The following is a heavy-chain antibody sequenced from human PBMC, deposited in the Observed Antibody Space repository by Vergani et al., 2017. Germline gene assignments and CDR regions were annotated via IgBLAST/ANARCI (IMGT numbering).Heavy chain of an antibody. D-gene: IGHD4/OR15-4a*01. J-gene: IGHJ4*02. CDR1: GFTFGDYA. CDR3: ARDPTPYGGGVDY. V-gene: IGHV3-49*03. Sequence: EVQLVESGGGLVQPGRSLRLSCTASGFTFGDYAMSWFRQAPGKGLEWVGFIRSKAYGGTTEYAASVKGRFTISRDDSKSIAYLQMNSLRAEDTAVYYCARDPTPYGGGVDYWGQGTLVTVSS. CDR2: IRSKAYGGTT.